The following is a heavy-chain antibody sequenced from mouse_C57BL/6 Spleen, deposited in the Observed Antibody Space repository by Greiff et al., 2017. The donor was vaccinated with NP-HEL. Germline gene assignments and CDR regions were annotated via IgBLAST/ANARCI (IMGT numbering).Heavy chain of an antibody. Sequence: QVQLQQPGAELVMPGASVKLSCKASGYTFTSYWMHWVKQRPGQGLEWIGEIDPSDSYTNYNQKLKGKSTLTVDKSSSTAYMQLSSLTSEDSAVYYCARAAGLDAMDYWGQGTSVTVSS. V-gene: IGHV1-69*01. CDR1: GYTFTSYW. D-gene: IGHD2-4*01. CDR2: IDPSDSYT. CDR3: ARAAGLDAMDY. J-gene: IGHJ4*01.